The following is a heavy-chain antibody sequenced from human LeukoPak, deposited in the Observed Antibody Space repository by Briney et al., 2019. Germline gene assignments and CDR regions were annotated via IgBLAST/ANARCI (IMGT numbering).Heavy chain of an antibody. Sequence: SETLSLTCTVSGVSISSSSYYWGWIRQPPGKGLEWIGSIYYSGSTYYNPSLKSRVTISVDTSKNQFSLKLSSVTAADTAVYYCASLYSSSWYFPFDYWGQGTLVTVSS. V-gene: IGHV4-39*01. CDR2: IYYSGST. J-gene: IGHJ4*02. D-gene: IGHD6-13*01. CDR1: GVSISSSSYY. CDR3: ASLYSSSWYFPFDY.